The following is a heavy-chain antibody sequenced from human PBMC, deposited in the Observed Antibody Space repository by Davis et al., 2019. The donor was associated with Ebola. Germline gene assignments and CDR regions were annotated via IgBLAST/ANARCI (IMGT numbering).Heavy chain of an antibody. Sequence: GGSLRLSCAASGFTFSSAWMNWVRQAPGKGLGWVGRIKSKTDGGTTDYAAPVKGRFTISRDDSKNTLYLQMNSLKTEDTAVYYCTTDSLITMVRGVMGFDWFDPWGQGTLVTVSS. J-gene: IGHJ5*02. CDR1: GFTFSSAW. V-gene: IGHV3-15*07. CDR3: TTDSLITMVRGVMGFDWFDP. D-gene: IGHD3-10*01. CDR2: IKSKTDGGTT.